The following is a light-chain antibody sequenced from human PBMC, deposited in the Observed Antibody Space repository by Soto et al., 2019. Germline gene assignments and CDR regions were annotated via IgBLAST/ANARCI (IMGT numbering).Light chain of an antibody. Sequence: QSALTQPASVYGSPGQSITISCTGTSSDVGSYNLVSWYQQHPGKAPKLMIYEVSKRPSGVSNRFSGSKSGNTASLTISGLQAEDEADYYCCSYAGSSTDVFGTGSKVTVL. CDR1: SSDVGSYNL. CDR3: CSYAGSSTDV. V-gene: IGLV2-23*02. CDR2: EVS. J-gene: IGLJ1*01.